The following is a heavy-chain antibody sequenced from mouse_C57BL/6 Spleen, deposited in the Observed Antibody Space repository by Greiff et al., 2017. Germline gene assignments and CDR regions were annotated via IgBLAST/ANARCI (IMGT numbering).Heavy chain of an antibody. CDR1: GFSLTSYA. J-gene: IGHJ4*01. CDR3: ARNRGRGAYYAMDY. CDR2: IWTGGGT. D-gene: IGHD3-3*01. Sequence: VQRVESGPGLVAPSQSLSITCTVSGFSLTSYAISWVRQPPGKGLEWLGVIWTGGGTNYNSALKSRLSISKDNSKSQVFLKMNSLQTDDTARYYCARNRGRGAYYAMDYWGQGTSVTVSS. V-gene: IGHV2-9-1*01.